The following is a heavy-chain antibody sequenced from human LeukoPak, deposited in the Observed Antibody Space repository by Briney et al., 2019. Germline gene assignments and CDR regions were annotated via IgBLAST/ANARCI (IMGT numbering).Heavy chain of an antibody. J-gene: IGHJ4*02. CDR3: AREGGSYRPLEY. V-gene: IGHV4-39*07. CDR2: VNLQGGT. CDR1: GGSISSSSYY. Sequence: PSETLSLTCTVSGGSISSSSYYWGWIRQPPGKGLEWIGEVNLQGGTNYNPSLLRRVAISVDTAANHVSLQMTSVTAPDTAVYYCAREGGSYRPLEYSGQGTVVSVS. D-gene: IGHD3-16*02.